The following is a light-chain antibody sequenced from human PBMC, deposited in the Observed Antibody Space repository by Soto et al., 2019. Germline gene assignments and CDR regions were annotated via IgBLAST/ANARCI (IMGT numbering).Light chain of an antibody. J-gene: IGLJ2*01. V-gene: IGLV2-14*01. CDR3: SSYTSSSTPVV. CDR1: SSDVGGYSY. CDR2: DVS. Sequence: QSVLTQPASVSGSPGQSITISCTGTSSDVGGYSYVSWYQQHPGKAPKLMIYDVSNRPLGVSNRFSGSKSGNTASLTISGLQAEDEADYYCSSYTSSSTPVVFGGGTKVTVL.